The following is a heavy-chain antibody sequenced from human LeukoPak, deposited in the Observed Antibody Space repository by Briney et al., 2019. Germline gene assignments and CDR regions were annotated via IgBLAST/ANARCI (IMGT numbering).Heavy chain of an antibody. D-gene: IGHD1-14*01. Sequence: SETLSLTCAVYGGSFSGYYWSWIRQPPGKGLEWIGEINHSGGTNYNPSLKSRVTISVDTSKNQFSLKLNSVTAADTAVYYCARNRVEPGAFDIWGQGTMVTVSS. CDR1: GGSFSGYY. V-gene: IGHV4-34*01. CDR2: INHSGGT. CDR3: ARNRVEPGAFDI. J-gene: IGHJ3*02.